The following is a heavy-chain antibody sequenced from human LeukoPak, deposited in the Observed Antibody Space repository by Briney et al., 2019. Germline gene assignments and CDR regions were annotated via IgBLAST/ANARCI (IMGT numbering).Heavy chain of an antibody. V-gene: IGHV3-74*01. CDR3: ARDSSGYCDY. Sequence: PGGSLSLSCAASGFTVSNYYMSWVRQAPGKGLVWVSRINSDGSSTSYADSVKGRFTISRDNAKNTLYLQMNSLRAEDTAVYYCARDSSGYCDYWGQGTLVTVSS. J-gene: IGHJ4*02. CDR1: GFTVSNYY. D-gene: IGHD3-22*01. CDR2: INSDGSST.